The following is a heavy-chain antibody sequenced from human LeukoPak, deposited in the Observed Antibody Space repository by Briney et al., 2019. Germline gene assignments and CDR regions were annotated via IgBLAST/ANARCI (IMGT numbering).Heavy chain of an antibody. D-gene: IGHD1-1*01. J-gene: IGHJ6*04. CDR1: GFPFSSSW. Sequence: PGGSLRLSCAASGFPFSSSWMHWVRQAPGKGLVWVSRINSDGSDTTYADSVRGRFTISRDNAKNTLYLQMNSLRAEDTAVYYCVRVGATIPSAFDVWGKGTTVTVSS. CDR3: VRVGATIPSAFDV. CDR2: INSDGSDT. V-gene: IGHV3-74*01.